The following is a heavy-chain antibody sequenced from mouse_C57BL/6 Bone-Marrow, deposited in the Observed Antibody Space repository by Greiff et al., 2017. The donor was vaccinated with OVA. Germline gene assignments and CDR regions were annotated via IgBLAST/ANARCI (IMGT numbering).Heavy chain of an antibody. V-gene: IGHV1-54*01. J-gene: IGHJ4*01. CDR2: LNPGSGGT. D-gene: IGHD1-1*01. Sequence: VQLQQSGAELVRPGTSVKVSCKASGYAFTNYLIEWVKQRPGQGLEWIGVLNPGSGGTNYTEKFQGKATLTADKSSSTAYMQLSSLTSEDSAVYFCARGGITTVKDYWGQGTSVTVSS. CDR3: ARGGITTVKDY. CDR1: GYAFTNYL.